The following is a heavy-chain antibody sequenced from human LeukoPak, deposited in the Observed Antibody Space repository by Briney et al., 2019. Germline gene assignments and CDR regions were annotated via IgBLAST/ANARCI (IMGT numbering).Heavy chain of an antibody. J-gene: IGHJ4*02. CDR2: IRSSGGGT. Sequence: PGGSLRLSCAASGFTFSSYAMSWVRQAPGKGLEWVSAIRSSGGGTYYADSVKGRFTISRDNSKNTLYLQMNSLRDEDTALYYCAKAGIGVVGYFDYWGQGTLVTVSS. CDR3: AKAGIGVVGYFDY. V-gene: IGHV3-23*01. CDR1: GFTFSSYA. D-gene: IGHD6-19*01.